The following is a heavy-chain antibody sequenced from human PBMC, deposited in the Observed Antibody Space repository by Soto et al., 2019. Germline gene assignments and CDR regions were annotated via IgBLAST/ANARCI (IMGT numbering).Heavy chain of an antibody. CDR2: VFSSGTT. D-gene: IGHD6-13*01. Sequence: PSETLSLTCTVSGDSITSYYWTWIRQAAGKRLECIGRVFSSGTTNYNPSLKSRVTMSVDTSKSQFSLKVNSMTAADTAVYYCARYRREAVAGYTLDNWGQGILVTVSS. CDR1: GDSITSYY. CDR3: ARYRREAVAGYTLDN. J-gene: IGHJ4*02. V-gene: IGHV4-4*07.